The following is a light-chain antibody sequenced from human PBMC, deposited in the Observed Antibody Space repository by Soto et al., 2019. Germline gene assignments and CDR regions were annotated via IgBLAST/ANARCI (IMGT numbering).Light chain of an antibody. J-gene: IGKJ1*01. Sequence: IQSTQSPSSLSASVLDIVTIPLRASQGISSYLAWYQQKPGKAPKLLIYAASTLQSGVPSRFSGSGSGTDFTLTISSLQPEDFAVYYCQQYHSYWTFGQGTKVDIK. CDR2: AAS. CDR3: QQYHSYWT. V-gene: IGKV1-9*01. CDR1: QGISSY.